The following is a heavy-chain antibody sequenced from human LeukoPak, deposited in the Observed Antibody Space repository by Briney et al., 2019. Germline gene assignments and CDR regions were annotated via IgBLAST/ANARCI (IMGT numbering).Heavy chain of an antibody. D-gene: IGHD5-18*01. CDR1: GFTFSSYS. V-gene: IGHV3-21*01. J-gene: IGHJ6*02. Sequence: TGGSLRLSCAASGFTFSSYSMNWVRQAPGKGLEWVSSISSSSSYIYYADSVKGRFTISRDNAKNSLYLQMSSLRAEDTAVYYCARDVRYSYGSYYYYYYGMDVWGQGTTVTVSS. CDR2: ISSSSSYI. CDR3: ARDVRYSYGSYYYYYYGMDV.